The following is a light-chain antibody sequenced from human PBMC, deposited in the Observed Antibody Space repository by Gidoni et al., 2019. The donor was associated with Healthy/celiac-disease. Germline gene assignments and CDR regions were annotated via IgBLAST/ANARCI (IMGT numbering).Light chain of an antibody. CDR1: QRVSSY. Sequence: EIVLTQSPATLSLSPGERATLSCRASQRVSSYLAWYQQKPGPAPRLLIYDASNRAPGIPARFSGIGSGTDFTLTISSLGPEDFAVYYCQQRSNWPRGYTFGQGTKLEIK. J-gene: IGKJ2*01. CDR2: DAS. CDR3: QQRSNWPRGYT. V-gene: IGKV3-11*01.